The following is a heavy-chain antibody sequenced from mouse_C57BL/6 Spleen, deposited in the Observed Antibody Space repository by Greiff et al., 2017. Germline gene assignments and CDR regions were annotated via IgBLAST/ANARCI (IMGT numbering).Heavy chain of an antibody. J-gene: IGHJ4*01. CDR2: INYDGSST. V-gene: IGHV5-16*01. CDR1: GFTFSDYY. CDR3: AREGDAMDY. Sequence: EVQRVESEGGLVQPGSSMKLSCTASGFTFSDYYMAWVRQVPEKGLEWVANINYDGSSTYYLGSLKSRFIISRDTAKNILYLQMSSLKSEDTATYYCAREGDAMDYWGQGTSVTVSS.